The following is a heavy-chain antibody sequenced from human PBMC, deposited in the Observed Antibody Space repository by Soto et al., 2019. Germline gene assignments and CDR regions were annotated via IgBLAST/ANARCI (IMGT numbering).Heavy chain of an antibody. CDR1: GGSISSRGYY. CDR3: ATSNWFDS. Sequence: SETLSLTCTVSGGSISSRGYYWGWIRQPPGKGLEWIGTIYYSGSTYYNPSLKSRVTISVDTSKNQFSLKLSSVTAADTAVYYCATSNWFDSWGQGILVTVSS. CDR2: IYYSGST. J-gene: IGHJ5*01. V-gene: IGHV4-39*01.